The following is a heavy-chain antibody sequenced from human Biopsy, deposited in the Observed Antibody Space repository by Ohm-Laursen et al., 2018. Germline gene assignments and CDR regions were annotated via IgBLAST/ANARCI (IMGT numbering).Heavy chain of an antibody. CDR1: GGSIISYY. J-gene: IGHJ2*01. V-gene: IGHV4-59*01. D-gene: IGHD3-9*01. Sequence: SDTLSLTCSVSGGSIISYYWTWIRQPPGKGLEWIGHVYNGGITNYNPSLKSRVTISKDTSKNQFSLQVNSVTAADTAVYYCVREPKTGTAEAWYFDLWGRGSPVTVPS. CDR3: VREPKTGTAEAWYFDL. CDR2: VYNGGIT.